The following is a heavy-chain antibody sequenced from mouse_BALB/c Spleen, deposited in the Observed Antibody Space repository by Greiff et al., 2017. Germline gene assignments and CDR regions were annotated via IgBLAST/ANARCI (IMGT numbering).Heavy chain of an antibody. CDR3: ARAGNYFYYFDY. CDR1: GYAFSSYW. D-gene: IGHD2-1*01. CDR2: IYPGDGDT. J-gene: IGHJ2*01. Sequence: QVQLQQSGAELVRPGSSVKISCKASGYAFSSYWMNWVKQRPGQGLEWIGQIYPGDGDTRYTQKFKGKATLTADKSSSTAYMQLSSLASEDSAVYYCARAGNYFYYFDYWGQGTTLTVSS. V-gene: IGHV1-80*01.